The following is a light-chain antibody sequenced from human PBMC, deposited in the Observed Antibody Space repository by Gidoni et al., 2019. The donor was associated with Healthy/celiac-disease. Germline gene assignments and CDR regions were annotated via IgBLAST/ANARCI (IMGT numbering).Light chain of an antibody. Sequence: QSALTQPASVSGSPGQSITISCTVTSSDVGGYNYVYWYQQHPGKAPKLMIYDVSNRPSGVSNRFSVSKSGNTASLTISGLQAEDEADYYCSSYTSSSTPYVFGTGTKVTVL. CDR1: SSDVGGYNY. CDR2: DVS. CDR3: SSYTSSSTPYV. J-gene: IGLJ1*01. V-gene: IGLV2-14*03.